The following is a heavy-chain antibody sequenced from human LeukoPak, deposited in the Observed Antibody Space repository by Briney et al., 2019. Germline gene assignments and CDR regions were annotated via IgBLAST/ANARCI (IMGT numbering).Heavy chain of an antibody. V-gene: IGHV3-74*01. CDR3: SRSQLNY. J-gene: IGHJ4*02. D-gene: IGHD5-24*01. CDR1: GFAFSSYW. Sequence: PGGSLRLSCAASGFAFSSYWMLWVRQVPGKGLVWVSRIDGDGTITTYADFAKGRFTISRDNTNNILYLQMNSLRAEDTAIYYCSRSQLNYWGRGVLVTVSS. CDR2: IDGDGTIT.